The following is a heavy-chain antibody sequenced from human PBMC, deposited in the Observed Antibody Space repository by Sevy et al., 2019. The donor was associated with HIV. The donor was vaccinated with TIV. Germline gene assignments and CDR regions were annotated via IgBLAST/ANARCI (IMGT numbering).Heavy chain of an antibody. V-gene: IGHV3-21*01. J-gene: IGHJ3*02. CDR2: ISSSSSYI. D-gene: IGHD3-22*01. Sequence: GGSLRLSCAASGFTFSSYSMNWVRQAPGKGLEWVSSISSSSSYIYYADSVKGRFTISRDNAKNSLYLQMNSLRAEDTAGYYCARVRGSGYFRAAFDIWGQGTMVTVSS. CDR1: GFTFSSYS. CDR3: ARVRGSGYFRAAFDI.